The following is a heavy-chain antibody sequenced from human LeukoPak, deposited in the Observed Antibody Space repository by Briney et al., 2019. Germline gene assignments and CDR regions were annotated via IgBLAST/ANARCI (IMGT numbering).Heavy chain of an antibody. J-gene: IGHJ4*02. V-gene: IGHV3-7*03. Sequence: PGGSLRLSCAASRFTFSSYWMTWVRQAPGKGLEWVANIKQDGSEKYYVGSVKGRFTISRDNTKNSLYLQMNSLRAEDTAVYYCARKGGYGGVFDYWGQGTLVTVSS. D-gene: IGHD5-12*01. CDR1: RFTFSSYW. CDR3: ARKGGYGGVFDY. CDR2: IKQDGSEK.